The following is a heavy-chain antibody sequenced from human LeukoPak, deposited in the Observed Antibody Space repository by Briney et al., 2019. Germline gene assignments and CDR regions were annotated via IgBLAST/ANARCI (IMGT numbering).Heavy chain of an antibody. V-gene: IGHV3-15*01. Sequence: PGGSLRLSCAASGFTFTSAWMSWVRQPPGKGLEWVGRVKSKADGETTDYAAPVKNRFIISRYDSKNMQYLQMNSLKTEDTAVYFCTADWPGDSYPIDYWGQGILVTVSS. CDR3: TADWPGDSYPIDY. J-gene: IGHJ4*02. CDR2: VKSKADGETT. CDR1: GFTFTSAW. D-gene: IGHD2-21*02.